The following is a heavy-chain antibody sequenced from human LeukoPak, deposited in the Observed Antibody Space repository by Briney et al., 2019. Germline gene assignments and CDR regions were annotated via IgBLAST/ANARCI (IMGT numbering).Heavy chain of an antibody. V-gene: IGHV4-38-2*02. CDR3: ARDRSYYTFDY. CDR1: GYSISSDYH. J-gene: IGHJ4*02. CDR2: THHSGST. Sequence: PSETLCLTCAVSGYSISSDYHWGWIRQPQGKGLEWIGATHHSGSTYYNPSLKSRVTISVDTSKNQVSLKLNSVTAADTAVYYCARDRSYYTFDYWGQGTLVIVSA. D-gene: IGHD3-10*01.